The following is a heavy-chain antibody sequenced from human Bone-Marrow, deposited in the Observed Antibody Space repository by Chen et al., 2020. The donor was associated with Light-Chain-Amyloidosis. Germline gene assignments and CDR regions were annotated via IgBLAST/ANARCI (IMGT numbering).Heavy chain of an antibody. D-gene: IGHD3-22*01. CDR3: ARDSYYDRSGPKDGYGMDV. J-gene: IGHJ6*02. V-gene: IGHV3-48*04. Sequence: EVQLVESGGGLVQPGGSLRLSCVASGFVFSAYSMNWVRQAPGKGLEWISYSSDSGSVVFYADSVKGRFTISRDNARNLLSLQMNSLRADDTAVYYCARDSYYDRSGPKDGYGMDVWGQGTTVTVSS. CDR1: GFVFSAYS. CDR2: SSDSGSVV.